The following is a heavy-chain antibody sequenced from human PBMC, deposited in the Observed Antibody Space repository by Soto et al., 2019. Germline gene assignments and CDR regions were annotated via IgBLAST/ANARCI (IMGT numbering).Heavy chain of an antibody. D-gene: IGHD3-3*02. CDR3: ARHATILASAPGLY. J-gene: IGHJ4*02. CDR1: IGSINKSGYY. CDR2: FYYSGST. Sequence: PSETLSLTCTISIGSINKSGYYWGWIRQPPGKGLEWIGNFYYSGSTYYNPSRKSRVSISVDTSKNQFSLKLSSVTAADTAVYYCARHATILASAPGLYWGQGALVIVSS. V-gene: IGHV4-39*01.